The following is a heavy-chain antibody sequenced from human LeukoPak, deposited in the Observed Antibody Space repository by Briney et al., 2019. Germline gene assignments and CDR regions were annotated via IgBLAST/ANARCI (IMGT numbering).Heavy chain of an antibody. CDR3: ARGLNTPLSDY. V-gene: IGHV3-30*14. CDR1: GFTFNKYA. D-gene: IGHD2-2*02. CDR2: ISFDGSNK. Sequence: GGSLRLSCAASGFTFNKYAMHWVGQAPGKGLEWVSVISFDGSNKYYADSVKGRFTISRDNSKNTLYLQMNSLRAEDTAVYYCARGLNTPLSDYWGQGTLVIVSS. J-gene: IGHJ4*02.